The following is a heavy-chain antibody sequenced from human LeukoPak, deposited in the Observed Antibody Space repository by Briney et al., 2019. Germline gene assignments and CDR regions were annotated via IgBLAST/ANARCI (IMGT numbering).Heavy chain of an antibody. CDR2: MNPNSGNT. CDR1: GYTFTSYD. Sequence: ASVKVSCKASGYTFTSYDINWVRQATGQGLEWMGWMNPNSGNTGYAQKFQGRVTITRNTSISTAYMELSSLRSEDTAVYYCARESRGYYDSSGYYWDYWGQGTLVTVSS. D-gene: IGHD3-22*01. CDR3: ARESRGYYDSSGYYWDY. J-gene: IGHJ4*02. V-gene: IGHV1-8*03.